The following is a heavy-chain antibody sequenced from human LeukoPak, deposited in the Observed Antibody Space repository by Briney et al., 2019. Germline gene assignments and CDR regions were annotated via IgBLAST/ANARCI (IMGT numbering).Heavy chain of an antibody. CDR2: LYSDGTT. J-gene: IGHJ4*02. D-gene: IGHD3-22*01. V-gene: IGHV3-53*01. CDR3: ANYDTTGFYFDQ. CDR1: GLTVSSNY. Sequence: GGSLRLSCSASGLTVSSNYMSWVRQAPGKGLEWVSLLYSDGTTYYADSVRGRFAISRDNSKNTLYLQMFSLRAEDTAMYYCANYDTTGFYFDQWGQGTLATVSS.